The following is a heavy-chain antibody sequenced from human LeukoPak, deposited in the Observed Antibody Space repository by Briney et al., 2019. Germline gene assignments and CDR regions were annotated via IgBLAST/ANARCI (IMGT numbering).Heavy chain of an antibody. CDR2: INPNSGGT. D-gene: IGHD6-13*01. Sequence: ASVTVSCKASGYTFTGYYMHWVRQAPGQGLEWMGWINPNSGGTNYAQKFQGRVTMTRDTSISTAYMELSRLRSDDTAVYCCARDRIAAAGTDTYYFDYWGQGTLVTVSS. V-gene: IGHV1-2*02. J-gene: IGHJ4*02. CDR1: GYTFTGYY. CDR3: ARDRIAAAGTDTYYFDY.